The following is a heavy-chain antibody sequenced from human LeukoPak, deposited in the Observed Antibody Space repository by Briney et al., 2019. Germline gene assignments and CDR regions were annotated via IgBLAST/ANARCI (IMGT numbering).Heavy chain of an antibody. Sequence: SETLSLTCTVSGGSISSYYWSWIRQPPGKGLEWIGYIYYSGSTNYNPSLKSRVTISVDTSKNQFSLKLSSVTAADTAVYYCASGRPTRYCSGGSCYFDAFDIWGQGTMVTVSS. V-gene: IGHV4-59*08. J-gene: IGHJ3*02. CDR2: IYYSGST. CDR3: ASGRPTRYCSGGSCYFDAFDI. CDR1: GGSISSYY. D-gene: IGHD2-15*01.